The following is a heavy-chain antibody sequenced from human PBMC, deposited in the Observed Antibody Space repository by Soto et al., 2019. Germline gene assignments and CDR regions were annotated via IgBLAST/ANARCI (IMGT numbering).Heavy chain of an antibody. Sequence: SETLSLTCTVSGGSISNGGYCWSWIRQHPGKGLEWIGYIYYSGSTYYNPSLKSRVTISVDTSKNQFSLKLSSVTAADTAVYYCARVCGGDCHYGMDVWGQGTTVTVSS. D-gene: IGHD2-21*02. CDR2: IYYSGST. CDR3: ARVCGGDCHYGMDV. J-gene: IGHJ6*02. V-gene: IGHV4-31*03. CDR1: GGSISNGGYC.